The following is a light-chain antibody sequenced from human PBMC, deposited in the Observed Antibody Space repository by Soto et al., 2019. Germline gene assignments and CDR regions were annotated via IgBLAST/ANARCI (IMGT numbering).Light chain of an antibody. CDR3: SSYTSSSTLVV. CDR1: SSDVGGYNY. CDR2: DVN. V-gene: IGLV2-14*01. J-gene: IGLJ2*01. Sequence: QAVVTQPASVSGSPGQSITISCTGTSSDVGGYNYVSWYQQHPGKAPKLMIYDVNNRPSGVSYRFSGSKSGNTASLTISGLQAEDEADYYCSSYTSSSTLVVFGGGTKLTVL.